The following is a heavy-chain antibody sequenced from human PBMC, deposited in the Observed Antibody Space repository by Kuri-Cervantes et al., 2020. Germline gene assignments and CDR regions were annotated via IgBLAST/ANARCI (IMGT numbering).Heavy chain of an antibody. CDR3: ARGFSRGWYYFDY. J-gene: IGHJ4*02. D-gene: IGHD6-19*01. CDR1: GGSFSGYY. Sequence: SQTLSLTCAVYGGSFSGYYWSWIRQPPGKGLEWIGEINHSGSTNYNPSLKSRVTISVDTSKNQFSLKLSSVTAADTAVYYCARGFSRGWYYFDYWGQGTLVTDSS. V-gene: IGHV4-34*01. CDR2: INHSGST.